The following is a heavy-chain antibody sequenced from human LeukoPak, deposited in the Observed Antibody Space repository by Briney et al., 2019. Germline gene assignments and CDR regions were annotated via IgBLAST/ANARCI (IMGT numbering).Heavy chain of an antibody. CDR2: IFYSGST. Sequence: SETLSLTCTASGGSMSNYYWSWIRQPPGKGLEWIGHIFYSGSTNYNPSLKGRVTISVDTSKNQFSLKLSSVTAADTAVYYCARSAGYCTSTSCYAYWGQGTLVTVSS. J-gene: IGHJ4*02. CDR1: GGSMSNYY. V-gene: IGHV4-59*01. D-gene: IGHD2-2*01. CDR3: ARSAGYCTSTSCYAY.